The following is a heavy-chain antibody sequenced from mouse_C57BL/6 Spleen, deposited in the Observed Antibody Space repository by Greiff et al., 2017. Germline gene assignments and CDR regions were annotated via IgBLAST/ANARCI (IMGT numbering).Heavy chain of an antibody. CDR3: ARETVVPYFDY. CDR1: GFTFSDYY. Sequence: RVESEGGLVQPGSSMKLSCTASGFTFSDYYMAWVRQVPEKGLEWVANINYDGSSTYYLDSLKSRFIISRDNAKNILYLQMSSLKSEDTATYYCARETVVPYFDYWGQGTTLTVSS. CDR2: INYDGSST. J-gene: IGHJ2*01. D-gene: IGHD1-1*01. V-gene: IGHV5-16*01.